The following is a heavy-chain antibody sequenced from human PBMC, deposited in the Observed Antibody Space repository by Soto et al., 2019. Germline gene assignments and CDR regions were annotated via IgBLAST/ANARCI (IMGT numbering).Heavy chain of an antibody. V-gene: IGHV4-30-4*08. CDR2: IHHSVSI. J-gene: IGHJ6*02. CDR1: GGSISSDYYH. Sequence: QVQLQQSGPGLVKPSQTLSLTCTVSGGSISSDYYHWTWIRQSPGKGLEWIGYIHHSVSILYNSYLKSHLTTSVDTPNKQYSRALVSVTAADTAVYFCAREDDGGDSLDVWGQGTTVTVSS. CDR3: AREDDGGDSLDV. D-gene: IGHD2-21*02.